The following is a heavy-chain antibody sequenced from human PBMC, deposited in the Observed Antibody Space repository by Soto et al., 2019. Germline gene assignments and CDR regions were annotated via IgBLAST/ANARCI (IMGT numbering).Heavy chain of an antibody. CDR1: GGSVNSGGYY. CDR2: IYYSGST. J-gene: IGHJ2*01. V-gene: IGHV4-31*03. Sequence: LSLTCTVSGGSVNSGGYYWSWIRQHPGKGLEWIGYIYYSGSTYYNPSLKSRVTISVDTSKNQFSLKLSSVTAADTAVYFCARVNYEDWYFDLWGRGTLVTVSS. CDR3: ARVNYEDWYFDL. D-gene: IGHD4-4*01.